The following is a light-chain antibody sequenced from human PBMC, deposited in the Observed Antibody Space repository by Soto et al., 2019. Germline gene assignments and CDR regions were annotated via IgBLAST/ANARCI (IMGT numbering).Light chain of an antibody. CDR2: DTS. CDR1: QSVSIK. V-gene: IGKV3-15*01. J-gene: IGKJ5*01. Sequence: EILMTQSPAILAVSPGERATLSCRASQSVSIKLAWYQQKPGQAPRLLIYDTSTRATGIPASFSGSGSGTEFTLTISSLQYKDFAVYYCQQYNNWPPITFGQGTRLEIK. CDR3: QQYNNWPPIT.